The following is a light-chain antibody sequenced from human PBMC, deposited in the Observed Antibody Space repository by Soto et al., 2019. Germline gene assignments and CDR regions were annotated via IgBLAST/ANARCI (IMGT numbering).Light chain of an antibody. Sequence: IQLTQSPSSLSASVGDRVTITCRASQGISSFLAWYQQKPGKAHKLLIYGASTLQSGVPSRFSGSGSGTDFTLTIGSLQPEDFATYYCPQLNSFPIPFGPGTKGDIK. V-gene: IGKV1-9*01. CDR1: QGISSF. CDR3: PQLNSFPIP. CDR2: GAS. J-gene: IGKJ3*01.